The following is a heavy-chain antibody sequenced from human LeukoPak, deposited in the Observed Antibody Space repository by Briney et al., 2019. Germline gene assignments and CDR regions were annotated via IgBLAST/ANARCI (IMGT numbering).Heavy chain of an antibody. CDR1: GYTFTTYG. Sequence: ASVKDSCKTSGYTFTTYGINWVRQAPGQGLEWVGWISAYNDNRNYAQKLQGRVTMTADASTSTVYMELKSLRSDDTAMYYCASSRGPHYYSFYLDVWGKGTTVIVSS. CDR2: ISAYNDNR. CDR3: ASSRGPHYYSFYLDV. J-gene: IGHJ6*03. V-gene: IGHV1-18*01. D-gene: IGHD3-10*01.